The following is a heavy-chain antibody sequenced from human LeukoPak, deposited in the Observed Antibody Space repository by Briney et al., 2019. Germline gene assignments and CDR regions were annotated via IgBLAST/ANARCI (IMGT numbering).Heavy chain of an antibody. V-gene: IGHV1-69*05. Sequence: SVKVSCKASGGTFSSYAISWVRQAPGQALEWMGGIIPIFGTANYAQKFQGRVTITTDESTSTAYMELSSLRSEDTAVYYCARDRGDCSSTSCFWFDPWGQGTLVTVSS. D-gene: IGHD2-2*01. J-gene: IGHJ5*02. CDR3: ARDRGDCSSTSCFWFDP. CDR2: IIPIFGTA. CDR1: GGTFSSYA.